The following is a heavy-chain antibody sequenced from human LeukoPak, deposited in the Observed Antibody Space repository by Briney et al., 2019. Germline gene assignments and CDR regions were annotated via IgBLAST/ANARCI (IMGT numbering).Heavy chain of an antibody. CDR3: ARLYGDYIDY. CDR1: GFTFSSHG. D-gene: IGHD4-17*01. J-gene: IGHJ4*02. CDR2: IWYDGSNK. V-gene: IGHV3-33*01. Sequence: GGSLRLSCAASGFTFSSHGMHWVRQAPGKGLEWVGVIWYDGSNKYYADSVKGRFTISRDNSKNTLHLQMNSLRAEDTAVYYCARLYGDYIDYWGQGALVTVSS.